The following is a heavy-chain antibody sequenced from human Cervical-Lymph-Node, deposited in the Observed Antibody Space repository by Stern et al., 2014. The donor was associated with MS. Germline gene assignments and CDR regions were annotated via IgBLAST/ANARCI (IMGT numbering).Heavy chain of an antibody. CDR1: GGSISSGGYY. J-gene: IGHJ4*02. CDR3: ASSPFYYGSGSYGYFDY. CDR2: LYYSGST. V-gene: IGHV4-31*03. D-gene: IGHD3-10*01. Sequence: VQLVESGPGLVKPSQTLSLTCTVSGGSISSGGYYWSWIRQHPGNGLEWIGDLYYSGSTYYNPSLKSRVTISVDASKNQFSLKLSSVTAADTAVYYCASSPFYYGSGSYGYFDYWGQGTLVTVSS.